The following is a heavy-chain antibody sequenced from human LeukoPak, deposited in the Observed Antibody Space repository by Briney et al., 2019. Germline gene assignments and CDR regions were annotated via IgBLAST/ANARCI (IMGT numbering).Heavy chain of an antibody. CDR2: TYNSGST. Sequence: SQTLSLTCTVSGGSISIYYWSWIRQPPGKGLEWLGYTYNSGSTLYNPSLKSRVTISVDTSRNEFSLRLTSVTAADAAVYYCVRDRELNYWGQGTLVTVSS. CDR3: VRDRELNY. CDR1: GGSISIYY. D-gene: IGHD3-10*01. V-gene: IGHV4-59*01. J-gene: IGHJ4*02.